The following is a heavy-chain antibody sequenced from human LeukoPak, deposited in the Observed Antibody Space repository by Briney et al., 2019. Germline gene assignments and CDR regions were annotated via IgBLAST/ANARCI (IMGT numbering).Heavy chain of an antibody. CDR2: ISAYNGNT. J-gene: IGHJ4*02. D-gene: IGHD2-21*02. V-gene: IGHV1-18*01. CDR1: GYTFTSYG. CDR3: ARDLRCGGDCYEGGDYFDY. Sequence: GASVKVSCKASGYTFTSYGISWVRQAPAQGLECIGRISAYNGNTNYAQKVQGRVTMTTDTSTSTAYMELRSLRSDDKAVYYCARDLRCGGDCYEGGDYFDYWGQGTLVTVSS.